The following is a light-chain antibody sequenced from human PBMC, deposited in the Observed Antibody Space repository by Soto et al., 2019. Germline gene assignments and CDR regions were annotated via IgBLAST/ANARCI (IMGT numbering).Light chain of an antibody. Sequence: EIVLTQSPGTLSLSPGDRATLSCRASQSVSSSYLAWYQQKPGQAPRLLIYGASIRATGIPDRFSGSGSGTEFTLTISRLEPEDFAMYYCQQYSSSPLTFGGGTKVEIK. V-gene: IGKV3-20*01. CDR1: QSVSSSY. CDR2: GAS. J-gene: IGKJ4*01. CDR3: QQYSSSPLT.